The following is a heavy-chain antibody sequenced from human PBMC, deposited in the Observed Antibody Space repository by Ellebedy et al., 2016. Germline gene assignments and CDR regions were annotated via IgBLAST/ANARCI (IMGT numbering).Heavy chain of an antibody. CDR2: ISYDGGNK. CDR3: ARDWSETDY. Sequence: GGSLRLXCAASGFTFSSYGMHWVRQAPGKGLDWVAVISYDGGNKYHADSVKGRFTISRDNSNNTLYLQMNSLTPEDTAVYYCARDWSETDYWGQGTLVTVSS. CDR1: GFTFSSYG. J-gene: IGHJ4*02. V-gene: IGHV3-30*03.